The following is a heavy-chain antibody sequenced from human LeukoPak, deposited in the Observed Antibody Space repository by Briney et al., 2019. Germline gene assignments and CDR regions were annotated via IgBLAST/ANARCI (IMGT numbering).Heavy chain of an antibody. CDR2: ISYDGSNK. CDR3: AKSKMGILKYYFDY. D-gene: IGHD6-13*01. Sequence: GGSLRLSCAASGFTFSSYGMHWVRQAPGKGLEWVAVISYDGSNKYYADSVKGRFTISRDNSKNTLYLQMNSLRAEDTAVYYCAKSKMGILKYYFDYWGQGTLVTVSS. V-gene: IGHV3-30*18. CDR1: GFTFSSYG. J-gene: IGHJ4*02.